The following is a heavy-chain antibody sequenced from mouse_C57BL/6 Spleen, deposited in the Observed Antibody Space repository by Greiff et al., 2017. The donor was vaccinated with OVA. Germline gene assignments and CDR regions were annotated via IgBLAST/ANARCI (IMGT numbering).Heavy chain of an antibody. CDR3: ARSDTTVVANGYFDV. CDR2: IDPSDSYT. Sequence: QVQLQQPGAELVMPGASVKLSCKASGYTFTSYWMHWVKQRPGQGLEWIGEIDPSDSYTNYNQKFKGKSTLTVDKSSSTAYMQLSSLTSEDSAVDYCARSDTTVVANGYFDVWGTGTTVTVSS. CDR1: GYTFTSYW. D-gene: IGHD1-1*01. J-gene: IGHJ1*03. V-gene: IGHV1-69*01.